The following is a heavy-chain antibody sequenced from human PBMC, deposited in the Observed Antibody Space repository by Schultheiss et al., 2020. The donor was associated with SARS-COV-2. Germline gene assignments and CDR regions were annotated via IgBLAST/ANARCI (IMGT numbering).Heavy chain of an antibody. J-gene: IGHJ6*02. CDR1: GYTFTSYY. Sequence: ASVKVSCKASGYTFTSYYMHWVRQAPGQGLEWMGIINPSGGSTSYAQKFQGRVTMTRDTSTSTVYMELSSLRSEDTAVYYCARDKQLADYYYYGMDVWGQGTLVTVSS. V-gene: IGHV1-46*01. CDR3: ARDKQLADYYYYGMDV. CDR2: INPSGGST. D-gene: IGHD6-6*01.